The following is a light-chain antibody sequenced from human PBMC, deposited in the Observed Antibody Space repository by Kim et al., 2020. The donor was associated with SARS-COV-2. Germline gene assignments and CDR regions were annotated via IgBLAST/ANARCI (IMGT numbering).Light chain of an antibody. V-gene: IGLV1-40*01. CDR1: SSNIGAGYD. Sequence: RVTSACRGSSSNIGAGYDVHWYQQLPGTAPKLLIYGNSNRPSGVPDRFSGSKSGTSASLAITGLQAEDEADYYCQSYDSSLSGYVFGTRTKVTVL. J-gene: IGLJ1*01. CDR2: GNS. CDR3: QSYDSSLSGYV.